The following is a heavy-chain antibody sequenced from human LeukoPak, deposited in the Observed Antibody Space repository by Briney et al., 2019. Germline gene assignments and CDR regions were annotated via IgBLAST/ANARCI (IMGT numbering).Heavy chain of an antibody. D-gene: IGHD5-18*01. CDR3: ARVGSSYSIYFDY. V-gene: IGHV4-59*01. CDR2: IYYSGST. CDR1: GGSISSYY. J-gene: IGHJ4*02. Sequence: SETLSLSCTVSGGSISSYYWSWIRHPPGKGLELIGYIYYSGSTNYNPSLKSRVTISVDTSKNQFSLELSSVTAADTAVYYCARVGSSYSIYFDYWGQGTLVTVSS.